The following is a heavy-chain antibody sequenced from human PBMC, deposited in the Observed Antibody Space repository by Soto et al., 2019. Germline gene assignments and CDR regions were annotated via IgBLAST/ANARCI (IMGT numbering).Heavy chain of an antibody. CDR3: MRARITMVAYY. V-gene: IGHV4-61*01. D-gene: IGHD3-10*01. CDR2: VFTSENT. CDR1: GTSVTSYSYY. Sequence: QVQLQESGPGLVKPSETLSLTCNVSGTSVTSYSYYWNWIRQTPGKGLEWIGYVFTSENTKYNPSLKGRASISVDASKNQFSLTLTSVTAADTAVYYCMRARITMVAYYWGPGTLVTVSS. J-gene: IGHJ4*02.